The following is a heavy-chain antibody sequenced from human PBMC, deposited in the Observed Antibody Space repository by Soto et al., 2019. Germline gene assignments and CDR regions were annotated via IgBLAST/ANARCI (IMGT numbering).Heavy chain of an antibody. Sequence: GASVKVSCKASGFTFTSSAVQWVRQARGQRLEWIGWIVVGSGNTNYAQKFRERVTITRDMSTSTAYMELSSLRSEDTAVYYCAADLPSLWFGELLLERGYYYYGMDVWGQGTTVTVSS. CDR2: IVVGSGNT. J-gene: IGHJ6*02. D-gene: IGHD3-10*01. CDR1: GFTFTSSA. CDR3: AADLPSLWFGELLLERGYYYYGMDV. V-gene: IGHV1-58*01.